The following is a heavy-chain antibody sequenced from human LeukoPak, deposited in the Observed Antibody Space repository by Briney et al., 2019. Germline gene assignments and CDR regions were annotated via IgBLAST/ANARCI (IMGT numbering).Heavy chain of an antibody. CDR2: INHSGST. CDR1: GGSFSGYY. D-gene: IGHD2-15*01. CDR3: ARGLSRIPRGKNWFDP. Sequence: PSETLSLTCAVYGGSFSGYYWSWIRQPPGKGPEWIGEINHSGSTNYNPSLKSRVTISVDTSKNQFSLKLSSVTAADTAVYYCARGLSRIPRGKNWFDPWGQGTLVTVSS. V-gene: IGHV4-34*01. J-gene: IGHJ5*02.